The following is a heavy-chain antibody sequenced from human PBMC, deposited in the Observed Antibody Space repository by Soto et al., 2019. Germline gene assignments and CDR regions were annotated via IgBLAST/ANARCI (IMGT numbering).Heavy chain of an antibody. J-gene: IGHJ5*02. D-gene: IGHD5-12*01. V-gene: IGHV1-69*15. CDR2: IIPIFGTT. CDR3: AKDGGADGYFGNWLDP. Sequence: QVHLVQSGAEVKKPGSSVNVSCKASRGTFSNYAITWVRQAPGQGLEWVGRIIPIFGTTNVAQKFQGRVTITADESTTTAYMELRGLRSDNTAVYYCAKDGGADGYFGNWLDPWGQGTLVTVSS. CDR1: RGTFSNYA.